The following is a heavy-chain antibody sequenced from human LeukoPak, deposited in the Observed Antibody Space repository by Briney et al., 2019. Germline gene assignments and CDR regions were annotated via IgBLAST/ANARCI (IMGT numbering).Heavy chain of an antibody. CDR1: GFSVSNAW. V-gene: IGHV3-15*01. Sequence: PGGSLRLSCAASGFSVSNAWMSWVRQAPGKGLEWLGRIKSKSDGGTTASAAPVKGRFTISRDDLRNMVYLQMNSLKPEDTAVYYALYYYDSNGYQVDYWGQGTLVTVSS. J-gene: IGHJ4*02. CDR3: LYYYDSNGYQVDY. CDR2: IKSKSDGGTT. D-gene: IGHD3-22*01.